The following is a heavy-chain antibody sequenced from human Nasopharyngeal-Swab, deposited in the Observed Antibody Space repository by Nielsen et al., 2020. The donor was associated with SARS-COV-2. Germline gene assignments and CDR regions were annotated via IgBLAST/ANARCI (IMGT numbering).Heavy chain of an antibody. CDR2: IIPILGIA. D-gene: IGHD6-13*01. CDR3: ARDRIRRTAAAGMDYYYYGMDV. J-gene: IGHJ6*02. CDR1: GGTFSSYA. Sequence: SVKVSCKASGGTFSSYAISWVRQAPGQGLEWMGGIIPILGIANYAQKFQGRVTITADKSTSTAYMELSSLRSEDTAVYYCARDRIRRTAAAGMDYYYYGMDVWGQGTTVTVSS. V-gene: IGHV1-69*10.